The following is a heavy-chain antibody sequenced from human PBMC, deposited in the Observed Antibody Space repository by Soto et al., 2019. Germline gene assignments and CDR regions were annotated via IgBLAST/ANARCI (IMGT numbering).Heavy chain of an antibody. D-gene: IGHD3-16*02. V-gene: IGHV4-34*01. CDR2: INHSGST. CDR3: ARGGGGYDYVWGSYRYNYYYYYYGMDV. Sequence: SETLSLTCAVYGGSFSGYYWSWIRQPPGKGLEWIGEINHSGSTNYNPSLKSRVTISVDTSKNQFSLKLSSVTAADTAVYYCARGGGGYDYVWGSYRYNYYYYYYGMDVWGQGTTVTVSS. CDR1: GGSFSGYY. J-gene: IGHJ6*02.